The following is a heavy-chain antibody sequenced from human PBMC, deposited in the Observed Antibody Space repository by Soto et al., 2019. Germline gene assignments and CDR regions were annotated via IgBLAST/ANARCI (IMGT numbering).Heavy chain of an antibody. CDR3: AKDRKSGSGWYWDY. CDR1: GFTFSSYA. CDR2: ISGSGGST. V-gene: IGHV3-23*01. D-gene: IGHD6-19*01. J-gene: IGHJ4*02. Sequence: GGSQRLSCAASGFTFSSYAMSWVRQAPGKGLEWVSGISGSGGSTYYADSVKGRFTISRDNSKNTLYLQMNSLRAEDTAVYYCAKDRKSGSGWYWDYWGQGTLVTVSS.